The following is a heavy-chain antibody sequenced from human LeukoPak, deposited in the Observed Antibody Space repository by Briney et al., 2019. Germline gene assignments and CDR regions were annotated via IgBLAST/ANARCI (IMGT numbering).Heavy chain of an antibody. D-gene: IGHD4-11*01. Sequence: GGSLRLSCTASGFAFSTYGMHWVRQAPGKGLEWVAFIWYDGSNKYYTDSVKGRFTISRDNSKNTLYLQMNSLRAEDTAVYYCAKDRGFYSIPDCWGQGTLVIVSS. J-gene: IGHJ4*02. CDR2: IWYDGSNK. CDR1: GFAFSTYG. V-gene: IGHV3-30*02. CDR3: AKDRGFYSIPDC.